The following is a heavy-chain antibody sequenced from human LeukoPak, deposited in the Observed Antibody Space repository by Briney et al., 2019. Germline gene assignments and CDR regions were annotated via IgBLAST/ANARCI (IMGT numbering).Heavy chain of an antibody. V-gene: IGHV3-23*01. CDR2: ISGSGGST. CDR1: GFTFSSYA. CDR3: AKPNSKAYYYYGMDV. J-gene: IGHJ6*02. D-gene: IGHD6-13*01. Sequence: GGSLRLSCAASGFTFSSYAMSWVRQAPGKGLEWVSAISGSGGSTYYADSVKGRFTISRDNSKNTLYLQMNSLRAEDTAVYYCAKPNSKAYYYYGMDVWGQGTTVTVSS.